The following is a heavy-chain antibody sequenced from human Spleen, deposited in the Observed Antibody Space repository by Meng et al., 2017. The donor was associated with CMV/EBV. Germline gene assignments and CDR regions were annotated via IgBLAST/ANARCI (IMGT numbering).Heavy chain of an antibody. Sequence: GGSLRLSCAASGFPFRNFAMLWVRQAPGKGLQWVAYIGYGDGRAKYYVESMRGRLTISRENSKNMVYLQMNSLRSEDTAVYYCVKDRPEILGLDPWGQGTLVTVSS. D-gene: IGHD1-14*01. CDR1: GFPFRNFA. J-gene: IGHJ5*02. CDR3: VKDRPEILGLDP. CDR2: IGYGDGRAK. V-gene: IGHV3-30*02.